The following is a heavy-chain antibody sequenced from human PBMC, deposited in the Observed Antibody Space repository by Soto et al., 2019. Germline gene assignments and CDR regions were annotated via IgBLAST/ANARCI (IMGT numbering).Heavy chain of an antibody. CDR2: ISSSGSTI. Sequence: EVQLVESGGGLVQPGGSLRLSCAASGFTFSSYEMNWVRQAPGKGLEWLSYISSSGSTIYYTDSMKGRLTISRDNAKSSLNLQMNSLRAEDTAVYYCARDGGRKSYYYYGMDVWGQGTTVTVSS. CDR1: GFTFSSYE. V-gene: IGHV3-48*03. CDR3: ARDGGRKSYYYYGMDV. J-gene: IGHJ6*02.